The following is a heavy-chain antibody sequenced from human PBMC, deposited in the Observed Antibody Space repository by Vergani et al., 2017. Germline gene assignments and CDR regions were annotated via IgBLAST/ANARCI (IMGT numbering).Heavy chain of an antibody. V-gene: IGHV3-33*01. CDR3: ARSGYCAHGVCYMTYYYYMDV. Sequence: QVQLVESGGGVVQPGRSLRLSCAGSGFTLSSHAMHWVRQAPGKGLEWAAFIWYDGSKEYYADSVKGRFTISRDNSKNTLYLQMNNLRAADTAVYYCARSGYCAHGVCYMTYYYYMDVWGKGTAVTVSS. CDR2: IWYDGSKE. CDR1: GFTLSSHA. J-gene: IGHJ6*03. D-gene: IGHD2-8*01.